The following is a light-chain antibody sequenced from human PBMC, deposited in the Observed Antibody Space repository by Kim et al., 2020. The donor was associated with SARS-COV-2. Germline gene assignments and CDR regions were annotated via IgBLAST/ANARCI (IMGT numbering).Light chain of an antibody. Sequence: SYELTQPPSVSVSPGQTASITCSGDKLGNKFVCWYQLKPGQSPLLVIYETNNRPSGIPERFSGSNSGNTATLTISGTQAMDEADYFCQAWGSNTGVFGGGTQLTVL. V-gene: IGLV3-1*01. CDR2: ETN. CDR1: KLGNKF. J-gene: IGLJ2*01. CDR3: QAWGSNTGV.